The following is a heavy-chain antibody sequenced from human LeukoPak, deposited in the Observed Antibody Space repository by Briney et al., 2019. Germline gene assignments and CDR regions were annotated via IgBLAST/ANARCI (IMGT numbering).Heavy chain of an antibody. CDR3: ARGEITMVRGVIISSRENFDY. D-gene: IGHD3-10*01. CDR1: GGSFSGYY. J-gene: IGHJ4*02. Sequence: SETLSLTCAVYGGSFSGYYWSWIRQPPGKGLEWIGEISHSGSTNYNPSLKSRVTISVDTSKNQFSLKLSSVTAADTAVYYCARGEITMVRGVIISSRENFDYWGQGTLVTVSS. CDR2: ISHSGST. V-gene: IGHV4-34*01.